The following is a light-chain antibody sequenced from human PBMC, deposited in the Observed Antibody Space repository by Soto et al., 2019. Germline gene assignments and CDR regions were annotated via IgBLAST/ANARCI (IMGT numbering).Light chain of an antibody. CDR3: QQYNHYSGLT. V-gene: IGKV1-5*01. Sequence: GDRVTITCRASQSITRWLAWYQQKPGEAPKLLIYDASSLERGVPSRFSGSGSGTEFTLTISSLQPDDFATYYCQQYNHYSGLTFGGGTKVEIK. CDR1: QSITRW. CDR2: DAS. J-gene: IGKJ4*01.